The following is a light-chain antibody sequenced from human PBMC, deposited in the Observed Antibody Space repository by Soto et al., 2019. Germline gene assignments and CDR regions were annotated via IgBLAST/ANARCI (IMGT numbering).Light chain of an antibody. CDR2: TNT. Sequence: QSLLTQPPSASVTPGQRVTISCSGSSSNIGSNYVYWYQQLPGTAPKLLIYTNTNRPSGVPDRFSGSKSGTSASLAITGLQAEDEADYYCQSYDSSLSRYVFGAGTKVTVL. CDR3: QSYDSSLSRYV. J-gene: IGLJ1*01. CDR1: SSNIGSNY. V-gene: IGLV1-40*01.